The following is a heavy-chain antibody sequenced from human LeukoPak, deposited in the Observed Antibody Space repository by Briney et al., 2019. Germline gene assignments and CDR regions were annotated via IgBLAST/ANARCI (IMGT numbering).Heavy chain of an antibody. CDR3: ARDSVSGDPGY. D-gene: IGHD7-27*01. CDR2: ISSSSGYI. Sequence: GGSLRLSCAASGFTFSSYGMHWARQAPGKGLEWVSSISSSSGYIYYADSVKGRFTISRDNAKNSLYLQMNSLRAEDTAVYYCARDSVSGDPGYWGQGTLVTVSS. V-gene: IGHV3-21*01. J-gene: IGHJ4*02. CDR1: GFTFSSYG.